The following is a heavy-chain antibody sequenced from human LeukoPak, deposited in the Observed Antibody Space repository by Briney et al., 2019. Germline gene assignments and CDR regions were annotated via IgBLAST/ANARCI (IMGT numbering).Heavy chain of an antibody. Sequence: SQTLSLTCTVSGVSISSGSYYWSWIRQPAGKGLEWIGRIYTSGSTNYNPSLKSRVTISVDTSKNQFSLKLSSVTAADTAVYYCARARLRTVDTAMVNYFDYWGQGTLVTVSS. CDR1: GVSISSGSYY. CDR2: IYTSGST. J-gene: IGHJ4*02. V-gene: IGHV4-61*02. CDR3: ARARLRTVDTAMVNYFDY. D-gene: IGHD5-18*01.